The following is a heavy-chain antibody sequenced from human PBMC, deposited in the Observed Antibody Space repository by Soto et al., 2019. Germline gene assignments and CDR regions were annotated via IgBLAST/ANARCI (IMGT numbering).Heavy chain of an antibody. CDR1: GYSFTGYY. D-gene: IGHD3-3*01. J-gene: IGHJ6*02. V-gene: IGHV1-2*02. Sequence: ASVKVSCKASGYSFTGYYMHWVRQAPGQGLEWMGWINPNSGGTNYAQKFQGRVTMTRDTSISTAYMELSRLRSDDTAVYYCARDNYDFWSGYRQNYGMDVWGQGTTVTVSS. CDR2: INPNSGGT. CDR3: ARDNYDFWSGYRQNYGMDV.